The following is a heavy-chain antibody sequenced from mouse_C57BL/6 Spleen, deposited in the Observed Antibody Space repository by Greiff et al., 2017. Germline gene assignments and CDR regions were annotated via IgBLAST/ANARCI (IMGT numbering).Heavy chain of an antibody. Sequence: VQLKESGPGLVKPSQSLSLTCSVTGYSITSGYYWNWIRQFPGNKLEWMGYISYDGSNNYNPSLKNRISITRDTSKNQFFLKLNSVTTEDTATYYCARVYYYGSDWYFDVWGTGTTVTVSS. V-gene: IGHV3-6*01. J-gene: IGHJ1*03. D-gene: IGHD1-1*01. CDR2: ISYDGSN. CDR1: GYSITSGYY. CDR3: ARVYYYGSDWYFDV.